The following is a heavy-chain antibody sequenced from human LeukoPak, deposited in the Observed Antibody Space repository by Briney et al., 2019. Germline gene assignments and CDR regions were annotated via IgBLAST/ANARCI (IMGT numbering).Heavy chain of an antibody. CDR2: ISAYNGNT. D-gene: IGHD3-10*01. CDR1: GYTFTSYA. V-gene: IGHV1-18*01. CDR3: ARSPYCYGSGSSLTKDY. J-gene: IGHJ4*02. Sequence: ASVKVSCKASGYTFTSYAMNWVRQAPGQGLEWMGWISAYNGNTNYAQKLQGRVTMTTDTSTSTAYMELRSLRSDGTAVYYCARSPYCYGSGSSLTKDYWGQGTLVTVSS.